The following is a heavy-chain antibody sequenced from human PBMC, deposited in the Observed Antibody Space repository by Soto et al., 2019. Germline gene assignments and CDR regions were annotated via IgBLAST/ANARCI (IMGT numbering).Heavy chain of an antibody. J-gene: IGHJ4*02. D-gene: IGHD2-8*01. Sequence: GGSLRLSCAASGFTFSSYAMSWVRQAPGKGLEWVSAISGSGGSTYYADSVKGRFTISRDNSKNTLYLQMNSLRAEDTAVYYCAKDLWRGGYSTKWAFDYWGQGTLVTVSS. CDR3: AKDLWRGGYSTKWAFDY. CDR1: GFTFSSYA. V-gene: IGHV3-23*01. CDR2: ISGSGGST.